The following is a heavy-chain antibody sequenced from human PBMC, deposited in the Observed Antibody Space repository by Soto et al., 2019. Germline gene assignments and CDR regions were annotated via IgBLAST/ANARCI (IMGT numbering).Heavy chain of an antibody. J-gene: IGHJ4*02. Sequence: GWSLRLSCVSSVFTFDDYTMHWVRQAPGKGLEWVSLISPDGTSSYYADSLKGRFTISRDNSKNSLFLQMNNLRTEDTALYYCAKDASGYDMAFDYWGQGALVTVSS. V-gene: IGHV3-43*01. CDR1: VFTFDDYT. CDR2: ISPDGTSS. CDR3: AKDASGYDMAFDY. D-gene: IGHD5-12*01.